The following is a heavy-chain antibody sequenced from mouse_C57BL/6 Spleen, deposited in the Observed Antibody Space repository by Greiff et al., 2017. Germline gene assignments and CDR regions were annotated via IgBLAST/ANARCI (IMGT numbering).Heavy chain of an antibody. CDR1: GYAFSSSW. CDR3: GRAMDY. J-gene: IGHJ4*01. CDR2: IYPGDGDT. V-gene: IGHV1-82*01. Sequence: VKLMESGPELVKPGASVKISCKASGYAFSSSWMNWVKQRPGKGLEWIGRIYPGDGDTNYNGKFKGKATLTADKSSSTAYMQLSSLTSEDSAVYFCGRAMDYWGQGTSVTVSS.